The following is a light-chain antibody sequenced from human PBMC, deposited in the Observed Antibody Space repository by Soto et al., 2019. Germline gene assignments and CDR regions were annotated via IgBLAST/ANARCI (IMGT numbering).Light chain of an antibody. CDR1: QSVGSS. Sequence: EIVLTQSPATLSLSPGERATLSCRASQSVGSSLAWYQQKPGQAPRLLIYDASTRATGIPDRFSGGGSGTEFTLTISSLQSEDFVVYYCQQYNSWPPITFGQGTRLEIK. CDR3: QQYNSWPPIT. CDR2: DAS. V-gene: IGKV3-15*01. J-gene: IGKJ5*01.